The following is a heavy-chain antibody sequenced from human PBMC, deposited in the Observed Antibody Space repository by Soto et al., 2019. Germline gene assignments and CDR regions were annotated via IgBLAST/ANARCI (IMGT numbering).Heavy chain of an antibody. CDR2: IYHSGNT. CDR3: ARDKITGLFDY. J-gene: IGHJ4*02. V-gene: IGHV4-59*12. Sequence: SETLSLTCTVSGDSISNYYWSWIRQPPGKGLEWIGSIYHSGNTNYNPSLKSRVTISLDTSKNQFSLKLSSVTAADTAVYYCARDKITGLFDYWGQGTLVTVSS. CDR1: GDSISNYY. D-gene: IGHD2-8*02.